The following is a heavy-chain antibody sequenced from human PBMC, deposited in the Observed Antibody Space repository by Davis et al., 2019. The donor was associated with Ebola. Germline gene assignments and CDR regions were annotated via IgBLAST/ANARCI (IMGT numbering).Heavy chain of an antibody. V-gene: IGHV3-11*01. CDR2: ISNSISTV. CDR3: AKDWGYCTGDACYLDP. Sequence: GESLKISCVGSGFTFSDYYMSWIRQAPGKGLEWISYISNSISTVYYADSVKGRFTTSRDNAKNSLFLQMNSLRVEDTAVYYCAKDWGYCTGDACYLDPWGQGTLVTVSS. D-gene: IGHD2-8*02. CDR1: GFTFSDYY. J-gene: IGHJ5*02.